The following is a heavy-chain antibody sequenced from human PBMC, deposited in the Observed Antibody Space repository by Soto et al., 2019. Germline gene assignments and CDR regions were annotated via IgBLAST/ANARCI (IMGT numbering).Heavy chain of an antibody. J-gene: IGHJ6*02. CDR1: GYTFTSYD. Sequence: ASVKVSCKASGYTFTSYDINWVRQATGQGLEWMGWMNPNSGNTGYAQKFQGRVTMTRNTSISTAYMELSSLRSEDTAVYYCASGTGFWSGYFRGWYYYYGMVVWGQGTTVTVSS. V-gene: IGHV1-8*01. D-gene: IGHD3-3*01. CDR2: MNPNSGNT. CDR3: ASGTGFWSGYFRGWYYYYGMVV.